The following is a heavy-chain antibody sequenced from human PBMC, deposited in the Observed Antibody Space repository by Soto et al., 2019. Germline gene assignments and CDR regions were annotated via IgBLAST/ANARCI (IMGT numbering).Heavy chain of an antibody. J-gene: IGHJ4*02. D-gene: IGHD6-19*01. Sequence: QVQLTESGGGLVKPGGSLRLSCAASGFTFSALYMSWISQAPGKGLEWISCIGSGGDKKIYAESVRGRFTISRDNAKNSLYLQMNSLRGEDTAVYYCARDRGAVTGDYFYYWGQGTLVTVSS. V-gene: IGHV3-11*01. CDR2: IGSGGDKK. CDR3: ARDRGAVTGDYFYY. CDR1: GFTFSALY.